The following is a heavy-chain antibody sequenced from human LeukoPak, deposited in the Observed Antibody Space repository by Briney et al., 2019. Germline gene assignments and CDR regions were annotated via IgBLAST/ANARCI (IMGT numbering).Heavy chain of an antibody. CDR1: GYTFTSYG. Sequence: ASVKVSCKASGYTFTSYGISWVRQAPGQGLEWMGWISAYNGNTNYAQKLQGRATMTTDISTSTAYMELRSLRSDDTAVYYCARDPPGGYYDFWSGYYYFDYWGQGTLVTVSS. V-gene: IGHV1-18*01. CDR3: ARDPPGGYYDFWSGYYYFDY. D-gene: IGHD3-3*01. J-gene: IGHJ4*02. CDR2: ISAYNGNT.